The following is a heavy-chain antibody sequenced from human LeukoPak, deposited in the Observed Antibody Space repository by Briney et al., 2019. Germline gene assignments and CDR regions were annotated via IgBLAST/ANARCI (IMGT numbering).Heavy chain of an antibody. CDR3: ARGEWLLLLGFDP. Sequence: PSETLSLTCAVYGGSFSGYYWSWIRQPPGKGLEWIGEINHSGSTNYNPSLKSRVTISVDTSKNQFSLKLSSVTAADTAVYYCARGEWLLLLGFDPWGQGTLVIVSS. CDR2: INHSGST. D-gene: IGHD3-22*01. J-gene: IGHJ5*02. CDR1: GGSFSGYY. V-gene: IGHV4-34*01.